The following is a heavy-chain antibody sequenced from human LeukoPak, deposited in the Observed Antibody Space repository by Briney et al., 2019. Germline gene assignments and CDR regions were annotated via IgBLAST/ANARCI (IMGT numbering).Heavy chain of an antibody. Sequence: GASVKVSCKASGYSFSDYYLHWVRQAPGQGLEWMGWINPNSGGTNYAQKFQGRVTMTRDTSISTAYMELSRLRSDDTAVYYCARALYSDVPAANTPEPHLISDYWGQGTLVTVSS. CDR2: INPNSGGT. J-gene: IGHJ4*02. CDR1: GYSFSDYY. V-gene: IGHV1-2*02. D-gene: IGHD2-2*01. CDR3: ARALYSDVPAANTPEPHLISDY.